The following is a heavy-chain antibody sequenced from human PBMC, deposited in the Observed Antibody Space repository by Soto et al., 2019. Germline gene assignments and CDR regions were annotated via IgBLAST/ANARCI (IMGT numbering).Heavy chain of an antibody. J-gene: IGHJ3*02. CDR1: GFTFTSSA. V-gene: IGHV1-58*02. CDR3: AADPGFGGDYDRPAFDI. Sequence: SVKVSCKASGFTFTSSAMQWVRQARGQRLEWIGWIVVGSGNTNYAQKFQERVTITRDMSTSTAYMELSSLRSEDTAVYYWAADPGFGGDYDRPAFDIWRQGTMVPVSS. CDR2: IVVGSGNT. D-gene: IGHD4-17*01.